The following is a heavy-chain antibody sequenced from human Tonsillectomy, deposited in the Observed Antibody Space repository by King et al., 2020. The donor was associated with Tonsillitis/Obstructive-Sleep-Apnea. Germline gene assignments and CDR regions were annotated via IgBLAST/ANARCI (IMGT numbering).Heavy chain of an antibody. Sequence: VQLVESGGGVVQPGMSLRLSCVVSGFDFGSFAMFWVRQAPGKGLQWVAITSYDETNRYYAETVRGRFTISRDNSMKTLYLHMTSLKPDDTAMYYWARVMYDDGAHWFDSWGQGTLVTVPS. D-gene: IGHD1-1*01. CDR3: ARVMYDDGAHWFDS. J-gene: IGHJ5*01. V-gene: IGHV3-30*01. CDR1: GFDFGSFA. CDR2: TSYDETNR.